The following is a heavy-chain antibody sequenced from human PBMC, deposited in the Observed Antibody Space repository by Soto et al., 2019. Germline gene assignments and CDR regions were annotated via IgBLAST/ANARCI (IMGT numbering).Heavy chain of an antibody. J-gene: IGHJ4*02. CDR1: GFTFSTYT. CDR2: VLQTASST. CDR3: AKDFTPDGYWDFDY. Sequence: GGSLRLSCAASGFTFSTYTMSWVRQAPGKGLEWVSAVLQTASSTYYADSVKGRFTISRDNSKNTLYLQMNNLRAEDTAVYYCAKDFTPDGYWDFDYWGQGTLVTVSS. V-gene: IGHV3-23*01. D-gene: IGHD4-17*01.